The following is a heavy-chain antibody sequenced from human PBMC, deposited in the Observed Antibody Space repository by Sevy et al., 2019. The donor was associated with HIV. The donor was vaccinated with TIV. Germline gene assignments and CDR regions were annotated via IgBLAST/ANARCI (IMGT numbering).Heavy chain of an antibody. Sequence: GGCLRLSCAASGFTFSGANIDWVRQASGKGLEWVGRIRNKAGGHATEYSASVKGRFTISRDDSKNTAYLQMDGLKTEDTAVYYCADIYAAQTMWGQGTLVTVSS. CDR2: IRNKAGGHAT. D-gene: IGHD3-10*01. V-gene: IGHV3-73*01. J-gene: IGHJ4*02. CDR1: GFTFSGAN. CDR3: ADIYAAQTM.